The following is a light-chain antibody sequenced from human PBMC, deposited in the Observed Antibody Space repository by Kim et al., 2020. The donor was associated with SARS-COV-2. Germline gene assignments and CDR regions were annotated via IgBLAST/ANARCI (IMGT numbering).Light chain of an antibody. CDR1: QNVNKW. J-gene: IGKJ1*01. CDR2: KAS. Sequence: DIQMTQSPSTLSASVGARVTITCRASQNVNKWVAWYQQKPGKAPKLLIYKASTLETGGPSRFSGSGSGTEYTLTISSLQAEDFATYYCQQYNTYSPTFGQGTKVDIK. CDR3: QQYNTYSPT. V-gene: IGKV1-5*03.